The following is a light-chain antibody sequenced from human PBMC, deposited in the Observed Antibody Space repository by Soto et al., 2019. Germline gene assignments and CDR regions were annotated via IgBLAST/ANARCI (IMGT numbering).Light chain of an antibody. CDR3: QQYNNWPLT. CDR1: QSVSSN. Sequence: EIVMTQSPATLSMSPGERSTLSCMAIQSVSSNLAWYQQKAGQAPRLLIYGASTRATGIPARFSGSGSGTEFTLTISSLQSEDFEVYYCQQYNNWPLTFGGGTKVDIK. CDR2: GAS. V-gene: IGKV3-15*01. J-gene: IGKJ4*01.